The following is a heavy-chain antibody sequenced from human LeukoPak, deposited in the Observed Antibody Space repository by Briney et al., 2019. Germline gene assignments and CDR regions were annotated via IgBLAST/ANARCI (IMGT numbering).Heavy chain of an antibody. J-gene: IGHJ4*02. D-gene: IGHD2-21*02. CDR1: GFTFSSYA. Sequence: QPGGSLRLSCAASGFTFSSYAMSWVRQAPGKGLQWVSTISGSGGSTFYADSLKGRFTVSRDNSKSTLFLQMNGLGAEDTAVYYCTKGGPYCGGDCYPPADYWGQGTLVTVSS. V-gene: IGHV3-23*01. CDR3: TKGGPYCGGDCYPPADY. CDR2: ISGSGGST.